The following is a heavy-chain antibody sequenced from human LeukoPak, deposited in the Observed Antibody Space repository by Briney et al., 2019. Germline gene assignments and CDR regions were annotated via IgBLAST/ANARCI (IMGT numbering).Heavy chain of an antibody. CDR2: INPNNGDT. J-gene: IGHJ5*02. CDR1: GYTFTGYY. CDR3: TRGRLITMLYRNWFDP. V-gene: IGHV1-2*02. D-gene: IGHD3-10*02. Sequence: ASVKVSCKVFGYTFTGYYMYWVRQAPGQGLEWMGWINPNNGDTNYAQNFQGRVTMTRDTSISTAYMELSRLRSDDTAVYYCTRGRLITMLYRNWFDPWGQGTLVTVSS.